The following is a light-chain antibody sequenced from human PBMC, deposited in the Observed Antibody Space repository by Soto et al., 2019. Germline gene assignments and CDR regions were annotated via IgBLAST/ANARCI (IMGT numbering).Light chain of an antibody. Sequence: QSALTQPPSASGSPGQSVTISCTGASSDVGGYNYVSWYQQHAGRAPRLLIYEVSKRPSGVPGRFSGSKSGNTASLTVSGLQAEDEADYYCSSYAGSNIVVFGGGTKLTVL. J-gene: IGLJ2*01. CDR1: SSDVGGYNY. CDR2: EVS. CDR3: SSYAGSNIVV. V-gene: IGLV2-8*01.